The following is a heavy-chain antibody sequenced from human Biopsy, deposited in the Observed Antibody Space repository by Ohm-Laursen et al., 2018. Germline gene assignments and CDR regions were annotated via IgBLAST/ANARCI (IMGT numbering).Heavy chain of an antibody. Sequence: SLRLSCAASGFILDDYDMHWVRQAPGKGLEWVSLISWDGGRTYYADSVKGRFTISRDNGKNSLYLQMNSLRSEDTALYYCAKVSSGLLNAHRYYGMDAWGQGTTVTVSS. CDR3: AKVSSGLLNAHRYYGMDA. CDR2: ISWDGGRT. V-gene: IGHV3-43*01. D-gene: IGHD5-12*01. J-gene: IGHJ6*02. CDR1: GFILDDYD.